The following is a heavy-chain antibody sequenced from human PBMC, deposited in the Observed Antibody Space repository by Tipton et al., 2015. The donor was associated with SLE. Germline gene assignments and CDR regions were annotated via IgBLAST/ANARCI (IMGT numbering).Heavy chain of an antibody. CDR2: VYYSGRT. J-gene: IGHJ3*02. V-gene: IGHV4-39*01. Sequence: TLSLTCTVSGGSISRSTYLWVWIRQPPGKGLAWVGGVYYSGRTYYNPSLKSRVTISADTSKNQFSMKLSSVTAADTAVYYCARAFYDILTDYYDAFDIWGQGTLVTVSS. D-gene: IGHD3-9*01. CDR3: ARAFYDILTDYYDAFDI. CDR1: GGSISRSTYL.